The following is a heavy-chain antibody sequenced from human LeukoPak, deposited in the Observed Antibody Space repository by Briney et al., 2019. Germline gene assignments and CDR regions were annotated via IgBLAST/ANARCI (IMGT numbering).Heavy chain of an antibody. CDR2: IYPSGNI. J-gene: IGHJ4*02. D-gene: IGHD3-3*01. CDR3: ARDDFWSGYDY. V-gene: IGHV4-4*07. CDR1: GGSMRSFY. Sequence: SETLSLTCSVSGGSMRSFYWSWIRQPAGKGLEWIGRIYPSGNINYNPSLKSRVTMSTDTSKTQFSLKLSSVTAADTAVYYCARDDFWSGYDYWGQGTLVTVSS.